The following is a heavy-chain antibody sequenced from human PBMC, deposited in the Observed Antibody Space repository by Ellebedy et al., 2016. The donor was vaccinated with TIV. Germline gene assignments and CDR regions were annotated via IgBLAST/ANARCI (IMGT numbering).Heavy chain of an antibody. CDR1: GFTFSNYW. J-gene: IGHJ5*02. CDR2: INQDGSAK. CDR3: ARGVDSWSGDRPFDP. Sequence: GGSLRLSXAASGFTFSNYWMNWVRQAPGKGLEWVANINQDGSAKSYVDSVKGRFTISRDNTKNSLSLQMNSLRAEDTAVYYCARGVDSWSGDRPFDPWGQGTLVTVSS. D-gene: IGHD3-3*01. V-gene: IGHV3-7*01.